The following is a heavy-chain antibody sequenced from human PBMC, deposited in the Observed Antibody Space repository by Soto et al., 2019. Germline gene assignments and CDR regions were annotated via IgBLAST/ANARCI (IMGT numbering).Heavy chain of an antibody. CDR1: GFTFSSYS. J-gene: IGHJ4*02. CDR2: ISSSSSTI. D-gene: IGHD6-19*01. Sequence: GGSLRLSCAASGFTFSSYSMNWVRQAPGKGLEWVSYISSSSSTIYYADSVKGRFTISRDNAKNSLYLQMNSLRAEDTAVYYCARASRAAVAGTVELGYWGQGTLVTVSS. CDR3: ARASRAAVAGTVELGY. V-gene: IGHV3-48*01.